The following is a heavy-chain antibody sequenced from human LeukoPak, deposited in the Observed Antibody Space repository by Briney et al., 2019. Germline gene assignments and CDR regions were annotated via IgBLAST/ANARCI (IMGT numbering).Heavy chain of an antibody. J-gene: IGHJ4*02. CDR3: VRDYRGGWNDY. Sequence: PGGTLRLSCAASGFTFSSYGMSWVRQTVGKGLECVAKIREDGNEKHYVDSVKGRFTISRDNAKNSLFLQMNNLRVDDTAVYYCVRDYRGGWNDYWGQGTLVTVSS. V-gene: IGHV3-7*01. CDR1: GFTFSSYG. D-gene: IGHD1-26*01. CDR2: IREDGNEK.